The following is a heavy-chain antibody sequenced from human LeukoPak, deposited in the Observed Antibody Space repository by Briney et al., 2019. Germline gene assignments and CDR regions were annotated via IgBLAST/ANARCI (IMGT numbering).Heavy chain of an antibody. D-gene: IGHD5-18*01. CDR2: IIPIFGTA. CDR3: ARSGYSYGYLYRLPFDY. J-gene: IGHJ4*02. CDR1: GGTFSSYA. V-gene: IGHV1-69*01. Sequence: ASVKVSCKASGGTFSSYAISWVRQAPGQGLEWMGGIIPIFGTANYAQKFQGRVTITADEYTSTAYMELSSLRSEDTAVYYCARSGYSYGYLYRLPFDYWGQGTLVTVSS.